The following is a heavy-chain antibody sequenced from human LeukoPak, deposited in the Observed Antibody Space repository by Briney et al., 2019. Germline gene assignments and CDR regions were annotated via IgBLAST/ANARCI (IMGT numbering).Heavy chain of an antibody. CDR2: IYYSGST. CDR1: GGSISSYY. V-gene: IGHV4-59*08. J-gene: IGHJ5*02. Sequence: SETLSLTCTVSGGSISSYYWSWIRQPPGKGLEWIGNIYYSGSTNYNPSLKSRLTISLEMSKNQFSLKLTSVTAADTAVYYCARLGVRGPFDPWGQGTLVSVAS. D-gene: IGHD3-10*01. CDR3: ARLGVRGPFDP.